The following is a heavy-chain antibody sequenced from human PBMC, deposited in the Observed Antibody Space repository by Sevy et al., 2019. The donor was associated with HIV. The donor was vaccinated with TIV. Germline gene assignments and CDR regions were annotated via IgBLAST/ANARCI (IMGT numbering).Heavy chain of an antibody. D-gene: IGHD1-26*01. Sequence: GGSLRLSCTVSGFTFRNSAMNWVRQAPGKGLEWVSTISVVDLGNTHYADSVNGRFTISRDDSKNTMYLQMNNLRVEDTAKYYCASWVGAHFDYWGQGAVVTVSS. J-gene: IGHJ4*02. CDR1: GFTFRNSA. CDR3: ASWVGAHFDY. CDR2: ISVVDLGNT. V-gene: IGHV3-23*01.